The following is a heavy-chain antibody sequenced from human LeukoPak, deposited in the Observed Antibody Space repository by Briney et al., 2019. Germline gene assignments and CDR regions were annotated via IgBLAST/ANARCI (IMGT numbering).Heavy chain of an antibody. CDR3: ATHLIVGANPFDY. V-gene: IGHV3-15*01. CDR2: IKRKTDGGTI. CDR1: GFTFSNPW. Sequence: GGSLRLSRAASGFTFSNPWMNWVRPAPGKGLAWVGRIKRKTDGGTIDYAAPVRGRFTISRDDSKNTLYLQMSSLKTEDTAVYYCATHLIVGANPFDYWGQGTLVTVSS. D-gene: IGHD1-26*01. J-gene: IGHJ4*02.